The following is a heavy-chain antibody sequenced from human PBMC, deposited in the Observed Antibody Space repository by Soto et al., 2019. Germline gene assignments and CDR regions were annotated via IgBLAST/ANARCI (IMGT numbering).Heavy chain of an antibody. V-gene: IGHV5-10-1*01. J-gene: IGHJ6*02. CDR2: IAPTASDT. CDR1: GYKVTKYL. Sequence: ETLKISRKGSGYKVTKYLINWGPQMARKRLEGMGSIAPTASDTNYNPSFQGHVTISADKCINNAYLQWSSLKASDTAVYYCASEEGSSEDDSNPVQYDLGMRVCGQGTTVTVSS. CDR3: ASEEGSSEDDSNPVQYDLGMRV. D-gene: IGHD3-3*01.